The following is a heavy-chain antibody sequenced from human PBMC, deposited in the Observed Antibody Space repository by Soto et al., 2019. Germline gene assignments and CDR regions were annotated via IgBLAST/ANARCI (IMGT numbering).Heavy chain of an antibody. V-gene: IGHV4-31*03. CDR1: GGSISSGGYY. CDR2: IYYSGST. Sequence: SETLSLTCTVSGGSISSGGYYWSWIRQHPGKGLEWIGYIYYSGSTYYNPSLKSRVTISVDTSKNQFSLKLSSVTAADTAVYYCARDLGDIAAAGYNWFDPWGQGTLVTVSS. D-gene: IGHD6-13*01. J-gene: IGHJ5*02. CDR3: ARDLGDIAAAGYNWFDP.